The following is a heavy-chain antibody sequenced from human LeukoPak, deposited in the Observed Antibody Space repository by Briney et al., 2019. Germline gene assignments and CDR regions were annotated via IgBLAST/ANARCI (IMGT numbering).Heavy chain of an antibody. Sequence: TPSETLSLTCSVSGGSINAFYWGWIRQPPGKGLEWIAYVRDNGENNYNPSLKSRVAISLDTANNQISLRLNFVTAADTAIYYCARQPANTAAFDVWGQGTMVTVSS. J-gene: IGHJ3*01. D-gene: IGHD5-18*01. CDR3: ARQPANTAAFDV. V-gene: IGHV4-59*08. CDR1: GGSINAFY. CDR2: VRDNGEN.